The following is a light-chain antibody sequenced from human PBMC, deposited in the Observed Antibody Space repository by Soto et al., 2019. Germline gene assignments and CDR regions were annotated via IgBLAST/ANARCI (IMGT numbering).Light chain of an antibody. CDR2: AAS. V-gene: IGKV3-15*01. CDR1: QSVSSS. CDR3: LQHKSWPFT. Sequence: EIVMTQSPATLSVSTGVRATLSCRASQSVSSSLAWFQQKPGQAPRLLIYAASARATGIAARLSGSGSGTEFNLPISSLQSEDFAVYYCLQHKSWPFTFGQGTKLEIK. J-gene: IGKJ2*01.